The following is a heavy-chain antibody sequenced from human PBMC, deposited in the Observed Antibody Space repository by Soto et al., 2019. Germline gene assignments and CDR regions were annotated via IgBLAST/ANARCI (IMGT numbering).Heavy chain of an antibody. CDR2: INPNSGGT. V-gene: IGHV1-18*01. CDR1: GYTFTSYG. Sequence: ASVKVSCKASGYTFTSYGISWVRQAPGQGLEWMGWINPNSGGTNYAQKLQGRVTMTTDTSTSTAYMELRSLRSDDTAVYYCARDGRDGYTDFDYWGQGTLVTVSS. J-gene: IGHJ4*02. D-gene: IGHD5-12*01. CDR3: ARDGRDGYTDFDY.